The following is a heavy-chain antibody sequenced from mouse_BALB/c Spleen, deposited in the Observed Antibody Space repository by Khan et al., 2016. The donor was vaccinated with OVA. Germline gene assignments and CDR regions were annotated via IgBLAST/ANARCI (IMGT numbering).Heavy chain of an antibody. CDR3: ARANYYGYYFDY. Sequence: EVQLVESGPGLVKPSQSLSLTCTVTGYSITSGYAWNWIRQFPGNKLEWMGYISYSGVTSYTPSLKSRISITRDTSKNQFFLQLNSVTTEDTATYDCARANYYGYYFDYWGQGTTLTVSS. J-gene: IGHJ2*01. D-gene: IGHD1-1*01. V-gene: IGHV3-2*02. CDR1: GYSITSGYA. CDR2: ISYSGVT.